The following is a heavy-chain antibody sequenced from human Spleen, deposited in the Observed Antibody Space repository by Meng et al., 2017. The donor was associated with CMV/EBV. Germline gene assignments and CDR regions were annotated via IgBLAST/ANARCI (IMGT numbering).Heavy chain of an antibody. J-gene: IGHJ6*02. CDR1: GFSFRSYW. V-gene: IGHV3-74*01. CDR3: VRDWGNLLYGMDV. CDR2: INSDGSGT. Sequence: GESLKISCAASGFSFRSYWMHWVRQAPGKGLVWVSRINSDGSGTSSADSVKGRFTISRDNAKNTVYLQMNNLRAEDTAMYYCVRDWGNLLYGMDVWGQGTTVTVSS. D-gene: IGHD3-16*01.